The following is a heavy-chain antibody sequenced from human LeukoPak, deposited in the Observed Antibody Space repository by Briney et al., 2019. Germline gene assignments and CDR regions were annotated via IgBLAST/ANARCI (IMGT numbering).Heavy chain of an antibody. Sequence: SSETLSPTCTVSGGSISNYHWSWIRQPAGKGLGWISQIHTSGSTNYNPPLKSRVTMSIDTPENQLSLTIRSVTAADTAVYYCARRDISSGWSFDYWGQGILVTVSS. J-gene: IGHJ4*02. CDR2: IHTSGST. D-gene: IGHD6-19*01. CDR3: ARRDISSGWSFDY. CDR1: GGSISNYH. V-gene: IGHV4-4*07.